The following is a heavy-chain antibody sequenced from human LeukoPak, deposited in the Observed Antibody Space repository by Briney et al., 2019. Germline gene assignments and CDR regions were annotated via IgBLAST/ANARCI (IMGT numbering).Heavy chain of an antibody. CDR1: GGSISSYY. Sequence: PSETLSLTCTVSGGSISSYYWSWIRQPPGKGLEWIGYIYYSGSTNYIPSLKSRVTIPVDTSKNQFSLKLSSVTAADTAVYYCATTQTLEPHSWYEDYYYYGMDVWGQGTTVTVSS. CDR3: ATTQTLEPHSWYEDYYYYGMDV. CDR2: IYYSGST. D-gene: IGHD6-13*01. J-gene: IGHJ6*02. V-gene: IGHV4-59*01.